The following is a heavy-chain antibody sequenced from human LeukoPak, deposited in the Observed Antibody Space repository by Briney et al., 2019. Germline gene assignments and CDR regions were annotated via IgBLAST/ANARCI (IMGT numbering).Heavy chain of an antibody. CDR1: GFTFSDYW. V-gene: IGHV3-30-3*01. J-gene: IGHJ5*02. CDR2: ISYDGSNK. D-gene: IGHD6-13*01. CDR3: ARDGDRYSSSFFNWFDP. Sequence: GGSLRLSCAASGFTFSDYWMHWVRQAPGKGLEWVAVISYDGSNKYYADSVKGRFTISRDNSKNTLYLQMNSLRAEDTAVYYCARDGDRYSSSFFNWFDPWGQGTLVTVSS.